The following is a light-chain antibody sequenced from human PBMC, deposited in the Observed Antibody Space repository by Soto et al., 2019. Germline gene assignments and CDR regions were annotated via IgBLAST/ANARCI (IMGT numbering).Light chain of an antibody. CDR3: QQLNTYPST. Sequence: EIVMTQSPATLSVSPVDRVTLSCRASQNIGSNLAWYQQKPGQAPRLLIYTTYIRPTGIPASFSGSGSGTEFTLTISSLQPEDFATYYCQQLNTYPSTFGGGTKVDIK. CDR1: QNIGSN. V-gene: IGKV3-15*01. CDR2: TTY. J-gene: IGKJ4*01.